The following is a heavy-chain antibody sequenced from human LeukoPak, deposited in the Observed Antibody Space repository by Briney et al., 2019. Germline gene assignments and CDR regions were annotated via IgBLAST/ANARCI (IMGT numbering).Heavy chain of an antibody. V-gene: IGHV3-21*01. CDR1: GFTFRSYS. J-gene: IGHJ4*02. CDR3: ARGGEKAFHLWPEIDY. D-gene: IGHD5-24*01. Sequence: GGSLRLSCAASGFTFRSYSMNWVRQAPGKGLEWVSCISTSSSYIYYADSVKGRFTISRDNAKNSLYLQMNSLRAEDTAVYYCARGGEKAFHLWPEIDYWGQGTLVTVSS. CDR2: ISTSSSYI.